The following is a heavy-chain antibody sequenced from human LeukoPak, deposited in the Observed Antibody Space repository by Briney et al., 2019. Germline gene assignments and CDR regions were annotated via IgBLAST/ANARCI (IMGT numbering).Heavy chain of an antibody. CDR3: ARGGYSYGYFDY. J-gene: IGHJ4*02. CDR1: GGSISSGGYS. D-gene: IGHD5-18*01. CDR2: IYHSGST. V-gene: IGHV4-30-2*01. Sequence: SQTLSLTCAVSGGSISSGGYSWSWIRQPPGKGLEWIGYIYHSGSTYYNPSLKSRVTISVDRSKNQFFLKLSSVTAADTAVYYCARGGYSYGYFDYWGQGTLVTVSS.